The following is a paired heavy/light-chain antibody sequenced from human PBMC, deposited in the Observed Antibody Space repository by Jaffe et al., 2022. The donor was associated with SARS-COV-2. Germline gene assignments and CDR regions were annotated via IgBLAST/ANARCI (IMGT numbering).Heavy chain of an antibody. Sequence: QVQLQESGPGLVKPSETLSLTCTVSGASISSYYWNWIRQPPGKGLEWIGYSHYSGSANYNPSLKSRVTMSVDTSKNQFSLSLTSVIAADTAVYYCARWGGDHLQSFDSWGQGALVTVSS. J-gene: IGHJ4*02. CDR1: GASISSYY. CDR2: SHYSGSA. CDR3: ARWGGDHLQSFDS. V-gene: IGHV4-59*01. D-gene: IGHD3-16*01.
Light chain of an antibody. CDR3: QQYTTPPLT. Sequence: EIVLTQSPGTLSLSPGERATLSCRASQSVNSNSLAWYQQKPGQAPRLLIYGAYSRATGIPDRFSGSGSGTDFTLTISRLAPEDFAVYHCQQYTTPPLTFGGGTKVEIK. CDR2: GAY. J-gene: IGKJ4*01. CDR1: QSVNSNS. V-gene: IGKV3-20*01.